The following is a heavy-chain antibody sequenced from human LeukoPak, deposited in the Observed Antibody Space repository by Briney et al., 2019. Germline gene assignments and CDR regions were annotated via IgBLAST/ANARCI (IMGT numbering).Heavy chain of an antibody. J-gene: IGHJ4*02. CDR3: ARERLTTVTGEFDY. CDR1: GFTFDDYG. CDR2: INWNGGST. Sequence: GGSLRLSCAASGFTFDDYGMSWVRQAPGKGLEWVSGINWNGGSTGYADSVKGRFTISRDNAKNPLYLQMNSLRAEDTALYYCARERLTTVTGEFDYWGQGTLVTVSS. V-gene: IGHV3-20*04. D-gene: IGHD4-17*01.